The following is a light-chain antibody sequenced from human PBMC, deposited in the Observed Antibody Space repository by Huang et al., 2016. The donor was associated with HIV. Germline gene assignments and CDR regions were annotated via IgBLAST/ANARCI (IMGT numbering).Light chain of an antibody. J-gene: IGKJ4*01. CDR2: GAS. Sequence: IQMAQSPPSLSASVGDRVTISCRASQNIIRFLNWYQQKPGKAPKVLIYGASSLHTEVPSRVSGRGSGTDFTLTISNGQPEDVGICYCQQSYTSPRTSVGGGTRLDLK. V-gene: IGKV1-39*01. CDR1: QNIIRF. CDR3: QQSYTSPRTS.